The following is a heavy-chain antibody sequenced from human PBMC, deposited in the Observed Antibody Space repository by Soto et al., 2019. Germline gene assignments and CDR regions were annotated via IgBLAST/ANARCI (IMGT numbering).Heavy chain of an antibody. CDR1: GYSFTSYW. V-gene: IGHV5-51*01. J-gene: IGHJ5*02. Sequence: GESLKISCKGSGYSFTSYWIGWVRQMPGKGLEWMGIIYPGDSDTRYSPSFQGQVTISADKSISTAYLQWSSLKASDTAMYYCARLCGPGFLEWLGVWNWFDPWGQGTLVTVSS. D-gene: IGHD3-3*01. CDR3: ARLCGPGFLEWLGVWNWFDP. CDR2: IYPGDSDT.